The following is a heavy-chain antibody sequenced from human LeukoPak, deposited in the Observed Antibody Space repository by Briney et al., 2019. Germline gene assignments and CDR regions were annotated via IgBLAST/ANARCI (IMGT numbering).Heavy chain of an antibody. CDR3: AKGLPPIVATITSDY. CDR2: IRYDGSNK. V-gene: IGHV3-30*02. J-gene: IGHJ4*02. D-gene: IGHD5-12*01. Sequence: GGSLRLSCAASGFTFSSYGMHWVRQAPGKGLEWGAFIRYDGSNKYYADSVKGRFTISRDNSKNTLYLQMNSLRAEDTAVYYCAKGLPPIVATITSDYWGQGTLVTVSS. CDR1: GFTFSSYG.